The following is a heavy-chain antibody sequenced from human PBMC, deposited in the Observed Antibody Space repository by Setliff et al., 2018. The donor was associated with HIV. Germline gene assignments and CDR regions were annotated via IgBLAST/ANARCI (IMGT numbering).Heavy chain of an antibody. J-gene: IGHJ4*02. D-gene: IGHD2-8*01. CDR1: GGAFNTSSSY. CDR2: IFYSGSA. CDR3: ARLNLSGVIDY. V-gene: IGHV4-39*01. Sequence: SETLSLTCTVAGGAFNTSSSYWGWIRQPPGKGLEYIGGIFYSGSAYDNPSLKSRVTISVDTSKNRLSLKLSSVTAAYTAVYYCARLNLSGVIDYWGQGTLVTVSS.